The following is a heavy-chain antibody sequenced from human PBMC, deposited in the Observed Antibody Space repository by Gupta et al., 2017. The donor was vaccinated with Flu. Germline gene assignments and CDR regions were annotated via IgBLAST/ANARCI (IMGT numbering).Heavy chain of an antibody. D-gene: IGHD3-22*01. CDR3: AKFKNFYDGTDYQYYYDY. J-gene: IGHJ4*02. CDR1: GFNFNGYA. Sequence: EVQLLESGGGLIQPGGSLRLSCAASGFNFNGYAMSWVRQAPGKGLEWVSVISGSGGYMYYADSVKGRFTISRDNSKNTLYLQMNSVRAEDTAIYYCAKFKNFYDGTDYQYYYDYWGQGTLVTVSS. CDR2: ISGSGGYM. V-gene: IGHV3-23*01.